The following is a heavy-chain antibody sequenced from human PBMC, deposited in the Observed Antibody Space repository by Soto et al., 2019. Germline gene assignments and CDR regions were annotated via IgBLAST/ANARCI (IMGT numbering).Heavy chain of an antibody. V-gene: IGHV1-3*01. CDR1: GFSFSDNL. D-gene: IGHD2-21*01. Sequence: QVQLVQSGAEVRKPGASVNISCRASGFSFSDNLINWVRQAPGQSLEWMGWINPDNGNTRSSQTFQGRVTISRHSSASIAYVEVSDLTSEDTAVYYCARDILSVGPRAIGAFEVWGQGTMVTVSS. CDR2: INPDNGNT. CDR3: ARDILSVGPRAIGAFEV. J-gene: IGHJ3*01.